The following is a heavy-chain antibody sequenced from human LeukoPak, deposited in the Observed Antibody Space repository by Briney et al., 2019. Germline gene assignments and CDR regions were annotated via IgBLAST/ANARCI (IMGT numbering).Heavy chain of an antibody. Sequence: GGSLRLSCAASGFTFSSYSMNWDRQAPGKGLEWVSSISSSSSYIYYADSVKGRFTISRDNAKNSLYLQMNSLRAEDTAVYYCARDAPHVDYGGSSIVTAKYYGMDVWGQGTTVTVSS. CDR3: ARDAPHVDYGGSSIVTAKYYGMDV. D-gene: IGHD2-15*01. CDR1: GFTFSSYS. CDR2: ISSSSSYI. V-gene: IGHV3-21*01. J-gene: IGHJ6*02.